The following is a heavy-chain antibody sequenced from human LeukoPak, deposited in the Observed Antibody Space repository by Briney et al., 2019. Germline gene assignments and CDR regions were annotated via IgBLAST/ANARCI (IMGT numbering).Heavy chain of an antibody. CDR2: IIPIFGTA. CDR1: GGTFSSYA. J-gene: IGHJ4*02. D-gene: IGHD3-22*01. CDR3: ARDFYDSSGPNGDY. Sequence: GASVKVSCKASGGTFSSYAISWVRQAPGQGLEWMGGIIPIFGTANYAQKFQGRVTITADESTSTAYMGLSSLRSEDTAVYYCARDFYDSSGPNGDYWGQGTLVTVSS. V-gene: IGHV1-69*13.